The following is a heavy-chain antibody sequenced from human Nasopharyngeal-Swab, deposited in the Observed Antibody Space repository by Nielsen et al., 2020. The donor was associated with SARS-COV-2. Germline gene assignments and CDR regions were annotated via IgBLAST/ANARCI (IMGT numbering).Heavy chain of an antibody. J-gene: IGHJ3*02. V-gene: IGHV4-34*03. CDR2: INHSGST. CDR3: SGDFWSGYPDAFDI. D-gene: IGHD3-3*01. Sequence: WIRQPPGKGLEWIGEINHSGSTNYNPSLKSRVTISVDKSKNQFSLKLSSVTAADTAVCYCSGDFWSGYPDAFDIWGQGTMVTVSS.